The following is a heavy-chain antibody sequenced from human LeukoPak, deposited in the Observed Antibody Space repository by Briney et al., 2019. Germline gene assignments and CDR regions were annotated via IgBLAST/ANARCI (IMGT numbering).Heavy chain of an antibody. J-gene: IGHJ4*02. CDR2: IYYSGST. CDR3: TRNTGDYGGYFDY. D-gene: IGHD4-17*01. Sequence: SETLSLTCTVSGGSISSYYWSWIRQPPGKGLEWIGYIYYSGSTNYNPSLKSRVTISVDTSKNQFSLKLSSVTAADTAVYYCTRNTGDYGGYFDYWGQGTLVTVSS. V-gene: IGHV4-59*01. CDR1: GGSISSYY.